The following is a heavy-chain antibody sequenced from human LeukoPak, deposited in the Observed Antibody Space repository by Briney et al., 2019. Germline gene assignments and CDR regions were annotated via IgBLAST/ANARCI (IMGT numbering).Heavy chain of an antibody. J-gene: IGHJ4*02. V-gene: IGHV4-34*01. Sequence: SETLSLTCAVYGGSFSGYYWSWIRQPPGKGLEWIGEINHCGSTNYNPSLKSRVTISVDTSKNQFSLKLSSVTAADTAVYYCAKDGAARPYDYWGQGTLVTVSS. CDR2: INHCGST. D-gene: IGHD6-6*01. CDR1: GGSFSGYY. CDR3: AKDGAARPYDY.